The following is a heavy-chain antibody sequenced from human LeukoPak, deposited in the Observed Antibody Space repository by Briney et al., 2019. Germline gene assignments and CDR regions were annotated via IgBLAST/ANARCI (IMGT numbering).Heavy chain of an antibody. J-gene: IGHJ1*01. CDR2: INPNSGAT. CDR3: ARGGLSGSYYDYVHH. D-gene: IGHD1-26*01. V-gene: IGHV1-2*02. Sequence: ASVKVSCKASGYTFTDYYVHWVRQAPGQGLEWMGWINPNSGATYYAQRFQGGVTMARDTSISTTYMELSRLTSDDTAVYFCARGGLSGSYYDYVHHWGQGTLVTVSS. CDR1: GYTFTDYY.